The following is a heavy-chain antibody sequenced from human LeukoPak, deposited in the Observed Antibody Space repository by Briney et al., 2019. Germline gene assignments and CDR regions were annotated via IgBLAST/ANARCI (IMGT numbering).Heavy chain of an antibody. CDR2: INDEGSYT. CDR1: GFTFSSYG. CDR3: GGVFDY. V-gene: IGHV3-74*01. J-gene: IGHJ4*02. Sequence: GGSLRLSCAASGFTFSSYGMHWVRQAPGKGLVWVSRINDEGSYTSYADSVKGRFTISRDDAKNTVFLQMDSLRVEDTAVYYCGGVFDYWGQGALVTVSS.